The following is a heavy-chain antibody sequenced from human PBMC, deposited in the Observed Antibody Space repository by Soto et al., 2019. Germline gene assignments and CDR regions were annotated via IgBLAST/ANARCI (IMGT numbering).Heavy chain of an antibody. CDR1: GGSINNAEDN. CDR3: ARGGRFLEWYQTNNYGMDV. CDR2: IYTSGST. D-gene: IGHD3-3*01. Sequence: SETLSLTCTVSGGSINNAEDNWSWIRQPAGKGLEWIGRIYTSGSTNYNPSLKSRVTMSVDTSKNQFSLKLSSVTAADTAVYYCARGGRFLEWYQTNNYGMDVWGQGTTVTVSS. V-gene: IGHV4-61*02. J-gene: IGHJ6*02.